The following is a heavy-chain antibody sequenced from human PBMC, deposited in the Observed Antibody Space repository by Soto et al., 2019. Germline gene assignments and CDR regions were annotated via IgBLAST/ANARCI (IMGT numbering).Heavy chain of an antibody. V-gene: IGHV3-30*18. CDR2: ISYDSSNK. Sequence: VQLLESGGGLIQPGGSLRLSCAASGFTFSYGIHWLRQAPGKGLEWVAYISYDSSNKFYGDSVKGRFTISRDNSKNTKCLQMNSLRAEDTAVDYCAKLVIGYCSGNTCDDYWGQGTLVAVSS. CDR3: AKLVIGYCSGNTCDDY. J-gene: IGHJ4*02. D-gene: IGHD2-15*01. CDR1: GFTFSYG.